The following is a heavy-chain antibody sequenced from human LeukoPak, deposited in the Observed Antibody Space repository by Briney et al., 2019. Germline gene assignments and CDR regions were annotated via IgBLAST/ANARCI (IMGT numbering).Heavy chain of an antibody. J-gene: IGHJ5*02. V-gene: IGHV1-2*02. Sequence: ASVTVSCKTSGYSFTDYYMHWVRQAPGQGHERMGWINPNSGGTSSAQKFQGRVTMTRDTSITTVYMEVSWLTSDDTAIYYCARADRLHGGPYLIGPWGQGTLVTVSS. CDR3: ARADRLHGGPYLIGP. D-gene: IGHD2-21*01. CDR1: GYSFTDYY. CDR2: INPNSGGT.